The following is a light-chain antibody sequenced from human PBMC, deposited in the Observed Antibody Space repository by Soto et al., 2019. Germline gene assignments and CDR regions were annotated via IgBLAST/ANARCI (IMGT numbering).Light chain of an antibody. CDR1: QSVSNN. Sequence: EIVMTQSPTTLSVSPGERATLSCRASQSVSNNLAWYQQRPGRAPRLLIYGASTRATGIPARFSGSGSGTEFTLTISSLQSEDFAVYHCQHYDNLSLTFGGGTKVEIK. CDR2: GAS. V-gene: IGKV3-15*01. J-gene: IGKJ4*01. CDR3: QHYDNLSLT.